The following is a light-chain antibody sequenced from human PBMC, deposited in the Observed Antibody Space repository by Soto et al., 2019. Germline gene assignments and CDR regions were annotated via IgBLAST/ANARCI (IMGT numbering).Light chain of an antibody. Sequence: DIQMTQSPSSLSASVGDRVTITCRASQSISSYLSWYQQKPGKAPKLLINVASTLQSGVPSRFSGSGSGTDFTLTVSSMQTAGFANYYCQQLNAYPHSFGGGTKVDIK. CDR2: VAS. V-gene: IGKV1-39*01. CDR3: QQLNAYPHS. J-gene: IGKJ4*01. CDR1: QSISSY.